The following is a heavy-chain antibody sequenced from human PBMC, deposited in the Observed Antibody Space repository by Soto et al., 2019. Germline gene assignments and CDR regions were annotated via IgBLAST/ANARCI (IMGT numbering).Heavy chain of an antibody. Sequence: SETLSLTCAVYGGSFSGYYWSWIRQPPGKGLEWIGEINHSGSTNYNPSLKSRVTISVDTSKNQFSLKLSSVTAADTAVYYCATRAEVSFFDYWGQGTLVTVSS. D-gene: IGHD4-4*01. CDR3: ATRAEVSFFDY. CDR1: GGSFSGYY. J-gene: IGHJ4*02. CDR2: INHSGST. V-gene: IGHV4-34*01.